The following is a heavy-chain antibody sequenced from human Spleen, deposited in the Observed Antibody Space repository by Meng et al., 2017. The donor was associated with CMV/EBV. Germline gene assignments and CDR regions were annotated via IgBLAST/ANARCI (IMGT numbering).Heavy chain of an antibody. V-gene: IGHV1-2*02. J-gene: IGHJ4*02. D-gene: IGHD6-13*01. Sequence: ASVKVYCKASGYTFTDYYVHWVRQDPGQGLEWMGWINPKTGDTIYAQKFQGRVTMTRDTSITTAYMELSSLTSDDAAVYYCAREGTGSTWFRVLKYWGQGALVTVSS. CDR1: GYTFTDYY. CDR2: INPKTGDT. CDR3: AREGTGSTWFRVLKY.